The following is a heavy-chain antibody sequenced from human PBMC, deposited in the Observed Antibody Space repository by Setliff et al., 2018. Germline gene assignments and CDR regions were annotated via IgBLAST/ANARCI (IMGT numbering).Heavy chain of an antibody. D-gene: IGHD1-26*01. J-gene: IGHJ3*02. CDR2: IYTSGST. Sequence: SETLSLTCTVSGGSISNYYWSWIRQPAGKGLEWIGRIYTSGSTNYNPSLKSRVTMSVDTSKDQFSLKLSSVTAADTAVYYCARKGISALSGAFDMWGQGTMVTVAS. CDR3: ARKGISALSGAFDM. V-gene: IGHV4-4*07. CDR1: GGSISNYY.